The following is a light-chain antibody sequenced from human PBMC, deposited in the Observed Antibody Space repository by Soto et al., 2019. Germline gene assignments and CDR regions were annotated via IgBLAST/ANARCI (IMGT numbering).Light chain of an antibody. CDR2: KVS. Sequence: DVVMTQSPLSLPVTLGQPASISCRSSQSLVSSDGNTYLIWFQQRPGQSPRRLIYKVSNRDSGVPDRFSRSESGTDFTLEISRVEAEDVGVYYCMQGTHWPWTFGQGTKVEIK. J-gene: IGKJ1*01. CDR3: MQGTHWPWT. CDR1: QSLVSSDGNTY. V-gene: IGKV2-30*01.